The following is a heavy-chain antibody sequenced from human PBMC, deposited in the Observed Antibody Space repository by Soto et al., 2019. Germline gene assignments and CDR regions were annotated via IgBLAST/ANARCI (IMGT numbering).Heavy chain of an antibody. Sequence: PSETLSLTCTVSGGSISSYYWSWIRQPPGKGLEWIGYIYYSRSTNYNPSLKSRVTISVDTSKNQFSLKLSSVTAADTAVYYCARHVTHYDFWSGYPSYMDVWGKGTTVTVSS. CDR3: ARHVTHYDFWSGYPSYMDV. V-gene: IGHV4-59*08. CDR2: IYYSRST. J-gene: IGHJ6*03. D-gene: IGHD3-3*01. CDR1: GGSISSYY.